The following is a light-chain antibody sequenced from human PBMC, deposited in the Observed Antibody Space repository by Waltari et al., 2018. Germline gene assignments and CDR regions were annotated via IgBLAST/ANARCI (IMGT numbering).Light chain of an antibody. CDR2: EGS. CDR1: SSDVGSYNL. Sequence: QSALTQPASVSGSPGQSITISCTGTSSDVGSYNLVSWYQQHPGKAPNLLIYEGSKRPSGVSNRFSGSKSGNTASLTIAGLQAEDEADDYCCSDAGSSTFVVFGGGTKLTVL. V-gene: IGLV2-23*01. CDR3: CSDAGSSTFVV. J-gene: IGLJ2*01.